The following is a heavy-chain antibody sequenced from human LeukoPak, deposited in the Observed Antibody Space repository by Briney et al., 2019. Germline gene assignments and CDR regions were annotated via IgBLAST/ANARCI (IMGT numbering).Heavy chain of an antibody. Sequence: PSETLSLTCTVSGGSISSFFWSWIRKPPGEGLEWLGYFHSSGSTKYNPSLKGRLIISVDMSKNQFSLKLRSVSVADTAVYYCTRLAPGNYDILTGDPKVVFDYWGQGALVTVSS. J-gene: IGHJ4*02. CDR3: TRLAPGNYDILTGDPKVVFDY. D-gene: IGHD3-9*01. CDR2: FHSSGST. CDR1: GGSISSFF. V-gene: IGHV4-59*01.